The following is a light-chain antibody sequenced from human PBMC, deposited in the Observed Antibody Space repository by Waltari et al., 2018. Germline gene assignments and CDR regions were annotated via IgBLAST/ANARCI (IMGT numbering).Light chain of an antibody. CDR1: SSDVGRYDL. V-gene: IGLV2-23*01. CDR2: EDS. Sequence: QSALTQPASVSGSPGQSITISCTGTSSDVGRYDLVSWYQQHPDKAPKLMVFEDSKRPSEISDRFSGSKSGNTACLTSSGLQAEDEADYYCCSYTNSRTWVFGGGTKLTVL. J-gene: IGLJ3*02. CDR3: CSYTNSRTWV.